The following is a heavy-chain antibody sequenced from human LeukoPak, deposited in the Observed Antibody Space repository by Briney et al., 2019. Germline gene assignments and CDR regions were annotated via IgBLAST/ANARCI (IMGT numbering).Heavy chain of an antibody. Sequence: EGCLRLSCAASGFTFSSYSMNWVRPAPGKGVEWVSSICSSSSDIFYAASVKGRFTISRDNAKNSLYLQMNSLRAEDTAVYYCARVDYGDSDYWGQGTLVTVSS. CDR2: ICSSSSDI. J-gene: IGHJ4*02. CDR1: GFTFSSYS. CDR3: ARVDYGDSDY. V-gene: IGHV3-21*01. D-gene: IGHD4-17*01.